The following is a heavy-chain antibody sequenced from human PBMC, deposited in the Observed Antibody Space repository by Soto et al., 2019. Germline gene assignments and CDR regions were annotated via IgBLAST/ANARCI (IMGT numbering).Heavy chain of an antibody. J-gene: IGHJ4*02. CDR3: AKGSASGSPYYFDY. Sequence: EVQVLESGGGLVLPGGSLRLSCAASGFTFSSYAMSWVRQAPGKGLEWVSAVTGGGGSTWSADSVKGRFTISRDNSKNPLYLQMDSLRAEDTAVYYCAKGSASGSPYYFDYWGQGALVTVSS. D-gene: IGHD6-25*01. CDR2: VTGGGGST. V-gene: IGHV3-23*01. CDR1: GFTFSSYA.